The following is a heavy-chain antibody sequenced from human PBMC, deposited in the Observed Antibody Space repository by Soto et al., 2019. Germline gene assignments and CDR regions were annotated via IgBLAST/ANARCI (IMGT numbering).Heavy chain of an antibody. CDR3: AKRSPYSIGWYSPIFDY. CDR1: GFSFSDYA. Sequence: GGSLRLSCAASGFSFSDYAMTWVRQAPGKGLEWVSVISESGGTTHYAESVRGRFTISRDNSENTLYLRMNSLRDDDTAVYFCAKRSPYSIGWYSPIFDYWGQGALVTVSS. CDR2: ISESGGTT. D-gene: IGHD6-13*01. J-gene: IGHJ4*02. V-gene: IGHV3-23*01.